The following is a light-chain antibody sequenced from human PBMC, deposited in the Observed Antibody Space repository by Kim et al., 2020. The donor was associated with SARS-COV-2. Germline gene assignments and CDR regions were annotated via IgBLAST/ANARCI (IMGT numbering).Light chain of an antibody. J-gene: IGKJ4*01. CDR1: QSINNY. CDR2: AAS. V-gene: IGKV1-39*01. CDR3: QHTYRSPLN. Sequence: DIQMTQSPSSLSASVGDRVTITCRASQSINNYLNWYQQKPGKAPQLLIYAASSLQSGVPSRFSGSGSGTDFTLTISSLQPEDFVTYFCQHTYRSPLNFGGGTKVEI.